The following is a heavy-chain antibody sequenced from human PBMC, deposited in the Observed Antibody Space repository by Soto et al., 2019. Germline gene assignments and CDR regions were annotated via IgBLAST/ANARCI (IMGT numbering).Heavy chain of an antibody. Sequence: KASDTLSLTCTVSGGSISSGDYYWSWIRQPPGKGLEWIGYIYYSGSTYYNPSLKSRVTISVDTSKNQFSLKLSSVTAADTAVYYCARVGRYYYDSSGYYYDGMDVWGQGTTVTVS. V-gene: IGHV4-30-4*02. CDR3: ARVGRYYYDSSGYYYDGMDV. D-gene: IGHD3-22*01. J-gene: IGHJ6*02. CDR2: IYYSGST. CDR1: GGSISSGDYY.